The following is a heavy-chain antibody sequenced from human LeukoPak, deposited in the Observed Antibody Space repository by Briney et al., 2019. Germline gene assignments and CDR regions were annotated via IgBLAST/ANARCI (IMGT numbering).Heavy chain of an antibody. CDR1: GGSISSSSYY. D-gene: IGHD2-2*01. CDR3: ARLLQDIVVVPAAAP. Sequence: SETLSLTCTVSGGSISSSSYYWGWIRQPPGKGLEWIGSIYYSGSTYYNPSLKSRVTISVDTSKNQFSLKLSSVTAADTAVYYRARLLQDIVVVPAAAPWGQGTLVTVSS. V-gene: IGHV4-39*01. CDR2: IYYSGST. J-gene: IGHJ5*02.